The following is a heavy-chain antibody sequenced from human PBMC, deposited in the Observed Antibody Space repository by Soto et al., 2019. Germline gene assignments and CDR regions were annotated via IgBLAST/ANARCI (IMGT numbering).Heavy chain of an antibody. CDR2: IYWDDDK. Sequence: QITLKESGTTLVKPTQTLTLTCTFSGFSVSTSGVGVAWIRQPPGKALEWLALIYWDDDKRYSPFLQSRVTITKDTSKNRVVLTMTDMDPVETAKQYCGHKGGGGAGMDVWGEGTAVTAS. D-gene: IGHD2-21*01. V-gene: IGHV2-5*02. J-gene: IGHJ6*02. CDR1: GFSVSTSGVG. CDR3: GHKGGGGAGMDV.